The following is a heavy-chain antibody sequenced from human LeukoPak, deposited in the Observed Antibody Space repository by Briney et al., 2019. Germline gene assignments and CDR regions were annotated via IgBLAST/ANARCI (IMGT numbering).Heavy chain of an antibody. J-gene: IGHJ5*02. D-gene: IGHD3-3*01. Sequence: PGGSLRLSCAASGFTFSSYAMHWVRQAPGKGLEWVAVISYDGSNKYYADSVKGRFTISRDNSKNTLYLQMNSLRAEDTAVYYCAKDSGVDYDFWSGYHVTWGQGTLVTVSS. CDR3: AKDSGVDYDFWSGYHVT. CDR1: GFTFSSYA. CDR2: ISYDGSNK. V-gene: IGHV3-30-3*01.